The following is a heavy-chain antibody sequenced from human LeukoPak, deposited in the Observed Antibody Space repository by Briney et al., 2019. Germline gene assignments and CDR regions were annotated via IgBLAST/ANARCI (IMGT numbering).Heavy chain of an antibody. CDR1: GFTFSSYG. V-gene: IGHV3-30*18. CDR3: AKAGSGYDLYY. Sequence: GRSLRLSCAASGFTFSSYGMHWVRLAPGKGLEWVAVISYDGSNKYYADSVKGRFTISRDNSKNTLYLQMNSLRAEDTAVYYCAKAGSGYDLYYWGQGTLVTVSS. J-gene: IGHJ4*02. CDR2: ISYDGSNK. D-gene: IGHD5-12*01.